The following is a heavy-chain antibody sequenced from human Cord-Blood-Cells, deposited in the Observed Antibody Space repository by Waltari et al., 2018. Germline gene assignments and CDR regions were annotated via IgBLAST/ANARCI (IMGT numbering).Heavy chain of an antibody. Sequence: QVQLVQSGAEVKKPGSSVKVSCKASGVTFSSYTISWVRQAPGQGLEWMGRIIPILGIANYAQKFQGRVTITADKSTSTAYMELSSLRSEDTAVYYCARSEVQAPPGYWGQGTLVTVSS. J-gene: IGHJ4*02. CDR2: IIPILGIA. D-gene: IGHD3-10*01. CDR3: ARSEVQAPPGY. V-gene: IGHV1-69*02. CDR1: GVTFSSYT.